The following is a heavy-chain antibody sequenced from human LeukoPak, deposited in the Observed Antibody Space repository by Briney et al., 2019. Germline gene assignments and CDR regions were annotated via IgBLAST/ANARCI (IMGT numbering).Heavy chain of an antibody. Sequence: SQTLSLTCTVSGGSISSGGYYWSWIRQHPGKGLEWIGYIYYSGSTYYNPSLKSRVTISVDTSKNQFSLKLSSVTAADTAVYYCAREDTAMVSLDYWGQGTLVTVSS. CDR2: IYYSGST. D-gene: IGHD5-18*01. CDR3: AREDTAMVSLDY. J-gene: IGHJ4*02. CDR1: GGSISSGGYY. V-gene: IGHV4-31*03.